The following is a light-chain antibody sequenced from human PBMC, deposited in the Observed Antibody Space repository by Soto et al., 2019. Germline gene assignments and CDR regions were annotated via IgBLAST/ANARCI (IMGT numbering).Light chain of an antibody. CDR1: SSDVGGYNF. CDR2: EDS. J-gene: IGLJ3*02. V-gene: IGLV2-14*01. Sequence: QSALTEPGSVSGSPGQSITISCTGTSSDVGGYNFVSWYQHHPGKAPKLMIYEDSNRPSGVSNRFSGSKSGNTASLTISGLQAEDEADYYCSSYINSSTLVFGGGTQLTVL. CDR3: SSYINSSTLV.